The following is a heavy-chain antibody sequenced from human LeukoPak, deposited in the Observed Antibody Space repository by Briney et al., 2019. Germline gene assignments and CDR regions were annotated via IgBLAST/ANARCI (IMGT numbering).Heavy chain of an antibody. V-gene: IGHV4-39*01. Sequence: TSETLSLTCTVSGGFISSDSHYWGWIHQPPGKGLEWIGTISYSGSAFYNPSLKSQVTISVDTSNNQFSLILTSVTAADTAVYYCARAPSYRPYSFHYWGQGTLVTVSS. CDR1: GGFISSDSHY. J-gene: IGHJ4*02. CDR2: ISYSGSA. CDR3: ARAPSYRPYSFHY. D-gene: IGHD3-16*02.